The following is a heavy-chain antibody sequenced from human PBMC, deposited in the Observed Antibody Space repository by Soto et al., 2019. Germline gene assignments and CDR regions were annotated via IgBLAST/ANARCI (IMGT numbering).Heavy chain of an antibody. CDR1: VGSFSGYY. J-gene: IGHJ4*02. D-gene: IGHD3-3*01. CDR2: INHSGST. V-gene: IGHV4-34*01. CDR3: ARSRRGGAIFGVVRWYFDY. Sequence: PSETLSLTCAVYVGSFSGYYWGWIRQPPGSGLEWIGEINHSGSTNYNPSLKSRVTISVDTSKNQFSLKLSSVTAADTAVYYCARSRRGGAIFGVVRWYFDYWGQGTLVTVSS.